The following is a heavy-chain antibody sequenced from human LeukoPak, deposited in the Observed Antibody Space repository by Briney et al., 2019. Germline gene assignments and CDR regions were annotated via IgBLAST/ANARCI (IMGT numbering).Heavy chain of an antibody. CDR2: INPSGGST. Sequence: ASVKVSCKASGYTFTSYYMHWVRQAPGQGLEWMGIINPSGGSTSYAQKFQGRVTMTEDTSTDTAYMELSSLRSEDTAVYYCATGAEYYYDSSGYHGHFQHWGQGTLVTVSS. V-gene: IGHV1-46*01. CDR1: GYTFTSYY. CDR3: ATGAEYYYDSSGYHGHFQH. J-gene: IGHJ1*01. D-gene: IGHD3-22*01.